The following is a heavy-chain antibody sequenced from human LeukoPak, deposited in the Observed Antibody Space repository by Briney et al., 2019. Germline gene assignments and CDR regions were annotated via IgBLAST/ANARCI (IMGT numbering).Heavy chain of an antibody. Sequence: PSETLSPTCAVYGGSFCGFYWSWMRHPPGKGLEWIGSIYHSGTTYYNPSLKSRVTISVATSKNQYSLKLSSVTAADTAVYYCARDYYRGPNAAFDIWGQGTMVTVSS. D-gene: IGHD3-10*02. CDR1: GGSFCGFY. CDR3: ARDYYRGPNAAFDI. J-gene: IGHJ3*02. CDR2: IYHSGTT. V-gene: IGHV4-34*01.